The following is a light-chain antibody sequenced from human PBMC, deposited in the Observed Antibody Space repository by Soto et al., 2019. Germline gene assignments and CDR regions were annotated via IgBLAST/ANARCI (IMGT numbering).Light chain of an antibody. J-gene: IGKJ1*01. Sequence: EIVMTQSPATLSASPGERATLXXRASQSLSDNLAWYQQKPGQAPRXVIYGASTRATGIPDRFSGSGSGTDFTLTISGLEPEDFAVYYCQQYGNSRGTFGQGTKVDIK. CDR3: QQYGNSRGT. CDR2: GAS. V-gene: IGKV3D-15*01. CDR1: QSLSDN.